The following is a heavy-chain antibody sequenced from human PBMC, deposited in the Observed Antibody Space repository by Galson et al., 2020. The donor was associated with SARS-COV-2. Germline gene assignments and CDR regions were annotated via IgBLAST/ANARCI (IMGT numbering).Heavy chain of an antibody. V-gene: IGHV5-51*01. D-gene: IGHD2-2*01. Sequence: KIGESLKISCKGSGYSFTSYWIGWVRQMPGKGLEWMGIIYPGDSDTRYSPSFQGQVTISADKSISTAYLQWSSLKASDTAMYYCARQDCSSTSCYLYYFDYWGQGTLVTVSS. CDR1: GYSFTSYW. CDR2: IYPGDSDT. J-gene: IGHJ4*02. CDR3: ARQDCSSTSCYLYYFDY.